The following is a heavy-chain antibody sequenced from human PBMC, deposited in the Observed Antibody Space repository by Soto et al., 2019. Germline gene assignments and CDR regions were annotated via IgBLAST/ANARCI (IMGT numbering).Heavy chain of an antibody. CDR2: IYHSGST. CDR1: GGSINSGDYA. D-gene: IGHD6-13*01. CDR3: AAIRIAAAGGGLDV. J-gene: IGHJ6*02. Sequence: LQLQESGSGLVKPSQTLSLTCGVSGGSINSGDYAWSWIRQPPGKGLEWMGYIYHSGSTYYNPSLKSRVTILVDRSKNQFSLKLCSVTAADTAVYYCAAIRIAAAGGGLDVWGQGTTVTVSS. V-gene: IGHV4-30-2*01.